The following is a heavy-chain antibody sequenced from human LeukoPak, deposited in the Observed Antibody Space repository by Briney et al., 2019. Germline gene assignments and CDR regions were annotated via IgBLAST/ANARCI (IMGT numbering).Heavy chain of an antibody. CDR3: ARSLIDYGGSYDAFDI. CDR2: IIPIFGTA. CDR1: GHTFTSYY. Sequence: GASVKVSCKASGHTFTSYYFHWVRQAPGQGLEWMGGIIPIFGTAHYSQKFQGRVTITADQSTSTAYIELSSLRSEDTAVYYCARSLIDYGGSYDAFDIWGQGTMVTISS. J-gene: IGHJ3*02. D-gene: IGHD4-23*01. V-gene: IGHV1-69*13.